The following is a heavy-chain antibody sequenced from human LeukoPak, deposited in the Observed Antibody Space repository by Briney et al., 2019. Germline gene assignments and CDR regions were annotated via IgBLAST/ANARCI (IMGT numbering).Heavy chain of an antibody. CDR2: IYSGGST. CDR3: ARADDSSGYRYFDY. J-gene: IGHJ4*02. Sequence: GGSLRPSCAASGFTVSSNYMSWVRQAPGKGLEWVSVIYSGGSTYYADSVKGRFTISRDNSKNTLYLQMNSLRAEDTAVYYCARADDSSGYRYFDYWGQGTLVTVSS. V-gene: IGHV3-53*01. CDR1: GFTVSSNY. D-gene: IGHD3-22*01.